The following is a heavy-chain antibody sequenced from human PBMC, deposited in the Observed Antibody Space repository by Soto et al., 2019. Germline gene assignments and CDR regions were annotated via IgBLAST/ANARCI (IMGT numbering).Heavy chain of an antibody. CDR3: ATSTGVPGFDY. V-gene: IGHV3-66*01. CDR2: LYSGGST. D-gene: IGHD1-1*01. J-gene: IGHJ4*02. Sequence: EVQLVESGGGLVQPGGSLRLSCAASGFTVSTKYMSWVRQAPGKGLEWVSVLYSGGSTFFADSVKGRFTVSRDNSKNTVYLQMNSLRGEDTAVYYGATSTGVPGFDYWGQGSLVTVSS. CDR1: GFTVSTKY.